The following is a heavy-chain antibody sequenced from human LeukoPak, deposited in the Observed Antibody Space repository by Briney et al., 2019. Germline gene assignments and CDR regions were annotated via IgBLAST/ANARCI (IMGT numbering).Heavy chain of an antibody. D-gene: IGHD5-24*01. CDR1: GGSISSGGYY. V-gene: IGHV4-31*03. J-gene: IGHJ4*02. CDR2: IYYSGST. CDR3: ASSVRRDGPFDY. Sequence: SETLSLTCTVSGGSISSGGYYWSWIRQHPGKGLEWIGYIYYSGSTYYNPSLKSRVTILVDTSKNQFSLKLSSVTAADTAVYYCASSVRRDGPFDYWGQGTLVTVSS.